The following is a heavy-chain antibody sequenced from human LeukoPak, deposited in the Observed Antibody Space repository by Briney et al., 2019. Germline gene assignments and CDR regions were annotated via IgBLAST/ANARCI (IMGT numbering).Heavy chain of an antibody. D-gene: IGHD4-17*01. J-gene: IGHJ4*02. Sequence: PSETLSLTCAVSGVSISSGGYSWSWIRQPPGKGLEWIGYIYHSGSTYYNPSLKSRVTISVDRSKNQFSLKLSSVTAADTAVYYCARGGDYGDYVPFDYWGQGTLVTVSS. CDR3: ARGGDYGDYVPFDY. CDR2: IYHSGST. V-gene: IGHV4-30-2*01. CDR1: GVSISSGGYS.